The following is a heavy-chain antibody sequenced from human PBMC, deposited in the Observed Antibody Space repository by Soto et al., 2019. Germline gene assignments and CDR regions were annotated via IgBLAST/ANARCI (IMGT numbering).Heavy chain of an antibody. CDR3: VHRSKYYDESTGFDP. CDR2: IYWDDDK. D-gene: IGHD3-22*01. J-gene: IGHJ5*02. V-gene: IGHV2-5*02. CDR1: GLSLDTSGVG. Sequence: QITLKESGPTLAKPTQTLTVTCTFSGLSLDTSGVGVGWIRQPPGKALEWLALIYWDDDKRYSPSLKSSLTITKDTSKNQVLLTMTNMDPVDTATYYCVHRSKYYDESTGFDPWGQGILVTVSS.